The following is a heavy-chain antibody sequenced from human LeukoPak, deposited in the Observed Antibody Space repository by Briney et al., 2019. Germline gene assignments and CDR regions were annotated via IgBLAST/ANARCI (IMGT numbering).Heavy chain of an antibody. CDR3: AAIRAYYDFDI. D-gene: IGHD3-3*01. J-gene: IGHJ3*02. Sequence: PGGSLRPSCAASGFTFSSHGMSWVRRAPGKGLERVSAISGSGGSTYYADSVKGRFTISRDNSKNTLYLQMNSLRAEDTAVYYCAAIRAYYDFDIWGQGTMVTVSS. V-gene: IGHV3-23*01. CDR1: GFTFSSHG. CDR2: ISGSGGST.